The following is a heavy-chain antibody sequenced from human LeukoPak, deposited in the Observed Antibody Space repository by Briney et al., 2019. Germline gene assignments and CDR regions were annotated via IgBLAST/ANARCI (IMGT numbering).Heavy chain of an antibody. D-gene: IGHD6-6*01. CDR1: VYTLTNYG. CDR2: ISAYNGNT. Sequence: ASVRDSFKASVYTLTNYGISWLRQPPGQGLEWMGRISAYNGNTHNPQKLQGRATINTHTYTNTPYIEPKKLRSNDTAVYYCAGLYYSSSPEYYYYYYYMDVWGKGTTVTVSS. CDR3: AGLYYSSSPEYYYYYYYMDV. V-gene: IGHV1-18*01. J-gene: IGHJ6*03.